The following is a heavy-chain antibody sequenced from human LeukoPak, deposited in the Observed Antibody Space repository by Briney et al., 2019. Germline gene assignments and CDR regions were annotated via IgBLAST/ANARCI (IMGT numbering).Heavy chain of an antibody. CDR2: TNSGGTST. J-gene: IGHJ4*02. CDR1: GFPFSDFS. CDR3: AKQSYARSLGE. Sequence: PGGSLRLSCAPSGFPFSDFSMSWVRQAPGKGLEGISTTNSGGTSTYYAESVKGRFTISRDDSKNTLYLQMSSLRVEDTAVYYCAKQSYARSLGEGGPGTLVSVSS. D-gene: IGHD2-8*01. V-gene: IGHV3-23*01.